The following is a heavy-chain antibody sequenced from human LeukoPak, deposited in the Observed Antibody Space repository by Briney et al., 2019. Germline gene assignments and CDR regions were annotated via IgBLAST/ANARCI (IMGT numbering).Heavy chain of an antibody. D-gene: IGHD3-22*01. J-gene: IGHJ5*02. CDR2: IKSKTDGGTT. Sequence: GGSLRLSCAASGFTFSNAWMSWVRQAPGKGLEWVGRIKSKTDGGTTDYAAPVKGRFTISRDDSKNTLYLQMNSLKTEDTAVYYCTTLYYYDSSGPLPWGQGTLVTVSS. CDR3: TTLYYYDSSGPLP. V-gene: IGHV3-15*01. CDR1: GFTFSNAW.